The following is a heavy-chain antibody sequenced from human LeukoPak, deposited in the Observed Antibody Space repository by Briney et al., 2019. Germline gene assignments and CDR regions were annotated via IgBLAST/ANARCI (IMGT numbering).Heavy chain of an antibody. CDR1: GFTFSNYW. CDR2: IDANAKTT. CDR3: LTVVETTIAAFDI. V-gene: IGHV3-74*01. D-gene: IGHD1-26*01. Sequence: GGSLRLSCTASGFTFSNYWLHWVRQAPGKGLVWVSRIDANAKTTSYADSVKGRFTISTDNAKKTLYLQMNSLRVEDTAVYYCLTVVETTIAAFDIWGQGTMVTVSS. J-gene: IGHJ3*02.